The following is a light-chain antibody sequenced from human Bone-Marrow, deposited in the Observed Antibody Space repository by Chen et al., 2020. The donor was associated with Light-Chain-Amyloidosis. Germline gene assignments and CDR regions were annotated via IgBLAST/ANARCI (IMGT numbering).Light chain of an antibody. CDR2: DDS. CDR1: NIGSTS. Sequence: SFVPPQPSTVSVAPVQTPPIACGGNNIGSTSVHLYHQRPGQAPLLVVYDDSHPPSGIPERLSGSNSGNTATLTISRVEAGDEADYYCQGWDRSSDLPVFGGGTKLTVL. CDR3: QGWDRSSDLPV. V-gene: IGLV3-21*02. J-gene: IGLJ3*02.